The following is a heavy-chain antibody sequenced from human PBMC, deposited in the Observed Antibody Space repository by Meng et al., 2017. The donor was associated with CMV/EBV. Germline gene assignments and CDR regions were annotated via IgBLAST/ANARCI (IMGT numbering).Heavy chain of an antibody. J-gene: IGHJ4*02. V-gene: IGHV4-4*02. Sequence: PPFAVSGGSISSSSWWGWVRQPPGKGLEWIGEIYHSGSTNYNPSLKSRVTISVDKSKNQFSLKLSSVTAADTAVYYCARSDGTYFDYWGQGTLVTVSS. CDR2: IYHSGST. CDR1: GGSISSSSW. CDR3: ARSDGTYFDY. D-gene: IGHD3/OR15-3a*01.